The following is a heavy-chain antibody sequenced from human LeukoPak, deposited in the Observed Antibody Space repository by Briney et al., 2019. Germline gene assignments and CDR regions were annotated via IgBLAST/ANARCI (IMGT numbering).Heavy chain of an antibody. J-gene: IGHJ4*02. CDR2: IYSGGST. V-gene: IGHV3-53*05. CDR1: GFTVSSNY. D-gene: IGHD2-2*01. Sequence: GGSRRLSCAASGFTVSSNYMSWVRQAPGKGLEWVSVIYSGGSTYYADSVKGRFTISRDNSKNTLYLQMNSLRAEETAVYYCAKGGVVPAATFDYWGQGTLVAVSS. CDR3: AKGGVVPAATFDY.